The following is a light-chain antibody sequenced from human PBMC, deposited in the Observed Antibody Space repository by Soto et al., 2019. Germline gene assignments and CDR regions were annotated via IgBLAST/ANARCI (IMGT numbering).Light chain of an antibody. Sequence: QSVLCQPASVSGSPGQSITISCTGTSSDVGAYNFVSWHQQHPGKAPKLMSYNVYDRPSGISYRFSGSKSGNTASLTISGLQGEDEADYYCSAYTVSRTYVFGTGTKVTVL. V-gene: IGLV2-14*03. CDR3: SAYTVSRTYV. CDR1: SSDVGAYNF. CDR2: NVY. J-gene: IGLJ1*01.